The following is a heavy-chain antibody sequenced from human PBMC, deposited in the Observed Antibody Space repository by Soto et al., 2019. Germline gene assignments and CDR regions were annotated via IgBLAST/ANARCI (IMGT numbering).Heavy chain of an antibody. V-gene: IGHV3-30*18. Sequence: QVQLVESGGGVVQPGRSLRLTCAASGFTFSSYAMHWVRQAPGKGLEWVAVISYDGRSKYYADSIKGRFTISSDNSKNTLYLQMTDLRPEDSAVYYCAKALSSRVVISTCFAYWGQGTLVTVSS. J-gene: IGHJ4*02. D-gene: IGHD3-22*01. CDR2: ISYDGRSK. CDR1: GFTFSSYA. CDR3: AKALSSRVVISTCFAY.